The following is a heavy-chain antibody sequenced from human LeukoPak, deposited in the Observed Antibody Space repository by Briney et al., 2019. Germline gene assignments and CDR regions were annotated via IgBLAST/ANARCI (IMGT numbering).Heavy chain of an antibody. J-gene: IGHJ4*02. V-gene: IGHV4-4*02. D-gene: IGHD3-10*01. CDR3: ASAGVSLRGVSGFDY. CDR2: IYYSGST. CDR1: GGSISSSNW. Sequence: SETLSLTCAVSGGSISSSNWWSWVRQPPGKGLEWIGSIYYSGSTYYNPSLKSRVTISVDTSKNQFSLKLSSVTAADTAVYYCASAGVSLRGVSGFDYWGQGTLVTVSS.